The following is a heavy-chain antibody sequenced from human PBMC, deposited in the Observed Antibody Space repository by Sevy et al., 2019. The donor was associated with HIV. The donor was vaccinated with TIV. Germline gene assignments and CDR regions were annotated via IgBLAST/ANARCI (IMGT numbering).Heavy chain of an antibody. CDR3: TRVEGAADWGMDV. Sequence: GGSLRLSCTVSGFTFGDYTLSWVRQAPGKGLEWVAFIRGKPYGGTTEYAASVKGRFTISREDSKSIAYLQMNSLKTEDTAVYYCTRVEGAADWGMDVWGQGTTVTVSS. CDR2: IRGKPYGGTT. J-gene: IGHJ6*02. D-gene: IGHD1-26*01. V-gene: IGHV3-49*04. CDR1: GFTFGDYT.